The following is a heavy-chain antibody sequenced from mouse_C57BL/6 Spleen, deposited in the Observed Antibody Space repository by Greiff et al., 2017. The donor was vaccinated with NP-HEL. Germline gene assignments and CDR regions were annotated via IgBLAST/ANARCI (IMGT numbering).Heavy chain of an antibody. D-gene: IGHD1-1*01. CDR3: AREENYGAMDD. CDR1: GFTFSSYA. J-gene: IGHJ4*01. V-gene: IGHV5-4*01. CDR2: LSDGGSYT. Sequence: VMLVESGGGLVKPGGSLKLSSAASGFTFSSYAMSWVRQTPEKRLEWVATLSDGGSYTYYPDNVKGRFTISRDNAKNNLYLQMSHLKSEDTAMYYCAREENYGAMDDWGQGTSVTVSS.